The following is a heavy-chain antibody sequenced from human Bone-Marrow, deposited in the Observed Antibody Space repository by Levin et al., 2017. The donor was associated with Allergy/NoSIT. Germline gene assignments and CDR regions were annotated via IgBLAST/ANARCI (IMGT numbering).Heavy chain of an antibody. Sequence: SCAASGFTFSSYSMNWVRQAPGKGLEWVSSISSSSSYIYYADSVKGRFTISRDNAKNSLYLQMNSLRAEDTAVYYCARGCGLWLAPSPLVWGQGTTVTVSS. CDR2: ISSSSSYI. CDR3: ARGCGLWLAPSPLV. D-gene: IGHD3-10*01. J-gene: IGHJ6*02. V-gene: IGHV3-21*01. CDR1: GFTFSSYS.